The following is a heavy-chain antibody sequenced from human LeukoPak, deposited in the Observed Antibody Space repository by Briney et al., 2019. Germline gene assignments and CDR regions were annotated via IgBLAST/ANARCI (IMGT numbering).Heavy chain of an antibody. CDR2: IYYSGST. Sequence: PSQTLSLTCTVSGGSISSGDYYWSWIRQPPGKVLGWNGYIYYSGSTYYNPSLKSRVTISVDTSKNQFSLKLSSVTAADTAVYYCARDHCSSTSCYEGGFDYWGQGTLVTVSS. V-gene: IGHV4-30-4*08. J-gene: IGHJ4*02. CDR3: ARDHCSSTSCYEGGFDY. CDR1: GGSISSGDYY. D-gene: IGHD2-2*01.